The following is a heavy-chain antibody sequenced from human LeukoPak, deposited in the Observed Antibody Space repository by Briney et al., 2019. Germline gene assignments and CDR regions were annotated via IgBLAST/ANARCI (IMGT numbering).Heavy chain of an antibody. D-gene: IGHD2-15*01. CDR1: GFTFSSYW. CDR3: ARDLVVQGPQAFDI. J-gene: IGHJ3*02. V-gene: IGHV3-7*01. Sequence: GGSLRLSCAASGFTFSSYWMSWVRQAPGKGLEWVANIKQDGSEKYYVDSVKGRFTISRDNAKNSLYLQMNSLRAEDTAVYYCARDLVVQGPQAFDIWGQGTMVTVSS. CDR2: IKQDGSEK.